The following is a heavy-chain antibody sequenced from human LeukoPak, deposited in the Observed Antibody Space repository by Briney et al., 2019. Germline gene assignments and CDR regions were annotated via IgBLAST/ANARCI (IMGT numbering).Heavy chain of an antibody. J-gene: IGHJ4*02. CDR3: AKALTYFYDSSGYRSPLDY. Sequence: PGRSLRLSCAASGFTFDDYAMHWVRHAPGKGLEWVSGISWNSGSIGYADSVKGRFTISRDNAKNSLYLQMNSLRAEDTALYYCAKALTYFYDSSGYRSPLDYWGQGTLVTVSS. CDR1: GFTFDDYA. CDR2: ISWNSGSI. D-gene: IGHD3-22*01. V-gene: IGHV3-9*01.